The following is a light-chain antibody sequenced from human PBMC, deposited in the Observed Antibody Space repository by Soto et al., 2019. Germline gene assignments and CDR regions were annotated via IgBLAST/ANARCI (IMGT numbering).Light chain of an antibody. CDR3: RQRSNWPLT. J-gene: IGKJ4*01. CDR2: DAS. Sequence: EIVLTQSPATLSLSPGERATLSCRASQSVSSYLAWYQQKPGQAPRLLIYDASNRATGIPARFSGSGSGTDFTLTISSLEPEDFAVYYCRQRSNWPLTFGGGIKVEIK. V-gene: IGKV3-11*01. CDR1: QSVSSY.